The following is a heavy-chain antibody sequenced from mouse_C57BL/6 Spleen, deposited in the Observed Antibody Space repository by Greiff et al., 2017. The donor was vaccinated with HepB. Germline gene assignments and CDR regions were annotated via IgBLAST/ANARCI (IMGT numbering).Heavy chain of an antibody. CDR2: ISSGSSTI. J-gene: IGHJ3*01. CDR3: AKVYYDYEGQFAY. D-gene: IGHD2-4*01. Sequence: EVQLVESGGGLVKPGGSLKLSCAASGFTFSDYGMHWVRQAPEKGLEWVAYISSGSSTIYYADTVKGRFTISRDNAKNTLFLQMTSLRSEDTAMYYCAKVYYDYEGQFAYWGQGTLVTVSA. CDR1: GFTFSDYG. V-gene: IGHV5-17*01.